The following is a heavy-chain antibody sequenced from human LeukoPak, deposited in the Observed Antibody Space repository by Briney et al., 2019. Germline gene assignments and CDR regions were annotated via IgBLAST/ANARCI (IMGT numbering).Heavy chain of an antibody. CDR1: GDSVSSNSAA. CDR3: AVERLWFGELLTWFDP. Sequence: SQTLSLTCAISGDSVSSNSAAWNWIRQSPSRGLEWLGRTYYRSKWYNDYAVSVRSRITNNPDTSKNQFSLQLNSVTPEDTAVYYCAVERLWFGELLTWFDPWGQGTLVTVSS. J-gene: IGHJ5*02. D-gene: IGHD3-10*01. CDR2: TYYRSKWYN. V-gene: IGHV6-1*01.